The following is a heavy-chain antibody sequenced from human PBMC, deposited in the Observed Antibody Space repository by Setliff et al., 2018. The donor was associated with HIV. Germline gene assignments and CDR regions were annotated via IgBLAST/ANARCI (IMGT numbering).Heavy chain of an antibody. V-gene: IGHV3-74*01. D-gene: IGHD6-13*01. CDR2: ISDGSST. CDR1: GFTFSSYA. J-gene: IGHJ4*02. Sequence: ETLSLSCAASGFTFSSYAMSWVRQAPGKGLEWVSGISDGSSTTYADSVKGRFTISRDNAKNTLYLQMNSLRAEDTAVYYCARGGSNSWSPFDYWGQGTLVTVSS. CDR3: ARGGSNSWSPFDY.